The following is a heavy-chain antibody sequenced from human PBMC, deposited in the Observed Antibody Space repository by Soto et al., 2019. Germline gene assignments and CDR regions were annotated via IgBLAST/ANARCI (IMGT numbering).Heavy chain of an antibody. CDR3: ARDRGQWLVLPYYYYGMDV. CDR1: GLTFRSYA. D-gene: IGHD6-19*01. J-gene: IGHJ6*02. CDR2: ISYDGSNK. V-gene: IGHV3-30-3*01. Sequence: VRSLRVSCAASGLTFRSYAMHWVRQAPGKGLEWVAVISYDGSNKYYADSVKGRFTISRDNSKNTLYLQMNSLRAEDTAVYYCARDRGQWLVLPYYYYGMDVWGQGTTVTVSS.